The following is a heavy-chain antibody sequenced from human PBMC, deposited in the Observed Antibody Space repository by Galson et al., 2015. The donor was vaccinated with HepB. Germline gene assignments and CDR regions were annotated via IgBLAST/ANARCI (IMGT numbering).Heavy chain of an antibody. V-gene: IGHV3-48*01. J-gene: IGHJ4*02. CDR3: ARDITIRQQLVRGYFDY. D-gene: IGHD6-13*01. Sequence: LRLSCAASGFTFSSYSMNWVRQAPGKGLEWVSYISSSSSTIYYADSVKGRFTISRDNAKNSLYLQMNSLRAEDTAVYYCARDITIRQQLVRGYFDYWGQGTLVTVSS. CDR2: ISSSSSTI. CDR1: GFTFSSYS.